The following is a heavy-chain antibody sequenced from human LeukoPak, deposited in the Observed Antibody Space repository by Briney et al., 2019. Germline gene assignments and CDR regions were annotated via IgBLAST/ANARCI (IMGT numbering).Heavy chain of an antibody. V-gene: IGHV4-61*02. CDR2: IYTSGST. J-gene: IGHJ4*02. CDR1: GGSISSGSYY. D-gene: IGHD2-21*02. Sequence: PSETLSLTCTVSGGSISSGSYYWSWIRQPAGKGLEWIGRIYTSGSTNYNPSLKSRVTISVDTSKNQFSLKLSSVTAADTAVYYCARGLDCGGDCSFDYWGQGTLVTVSS. CDR3: ARGLDCGGDCSFDY.